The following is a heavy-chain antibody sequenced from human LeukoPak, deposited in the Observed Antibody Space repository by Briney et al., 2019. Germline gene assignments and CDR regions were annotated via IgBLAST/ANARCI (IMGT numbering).Heavy chain of an antibody. D-gene: IGHD4-17*01. V-gene: IGHV4-4*07. Sequence: SETLSLTCTVSGGSISSYYWSWIRQPAGKGLEWIGRIYTSGSTNYNPSLKSRVTMSVDTSKNQFSLKLSSVTAADTAVYYCARSPVTSRTFAFDIWGQGTMVTVSS. CDR3: ARSPVTSRTFAFDI. CDR2: IYTSGST. J-gene: IGHJ3*02. CDR1: GGSISSYY.